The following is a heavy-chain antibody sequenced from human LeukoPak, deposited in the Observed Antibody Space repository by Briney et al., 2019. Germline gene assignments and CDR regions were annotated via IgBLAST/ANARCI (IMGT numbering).Heavy chain of an antibody. D-gene: IGHD2-2*01. CDR3: AREGGIVVVPAAHDAFDI. CDR2: IYTSGST. CDR1: GGSISSGSYY. Sequence: SETLSLTCTVSGGSISSGSYYWSWIRQPAGKGLEWIGRIYTSGSTNYNPSLKSRVTISVDTSKNQFSLKLSSVTAADTAVYYCAREGGIVVVPAAHDAFDIWGQGTMVTVSS. J-gene: IGHJ3*02. V-gene: IGHV4-61*02.